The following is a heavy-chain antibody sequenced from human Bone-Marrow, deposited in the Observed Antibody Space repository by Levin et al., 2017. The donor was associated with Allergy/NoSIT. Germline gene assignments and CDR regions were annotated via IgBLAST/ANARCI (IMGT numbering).Heavy chain of an antibody. CDR2: FNPSGGST. V-gene: IGHV1-46*01. CDR3: ARGRPPGISVGDRGCWFDH. D-gene: IGHD6-19*01. Sequence: ASVKVSCKASGYTFTNYHMHWVRQAPGQGLEWMGMFNPSGGSTSYAQRFQGRVTMTRDTSTSTVYMELNSLRSEDTAVYYCARGRPPGISVGDRGCWFDHWGQGTLVTVSS. J-gene: IGHJ5*02. CDR1: GYTFTNYH.